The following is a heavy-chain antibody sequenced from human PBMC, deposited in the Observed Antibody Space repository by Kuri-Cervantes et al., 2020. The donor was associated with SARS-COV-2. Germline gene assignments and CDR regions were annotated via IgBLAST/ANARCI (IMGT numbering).Heavy chain of an antibody. Sequence: GGSLRLSCAASGFTFSSYSMNWVRQAPGKGLEWVSSISSSSSYIYYADSVKGRFTISRDNAKNSLYLQMNSLRAEDTAVYYCARDGGYYYGMDVWGQGTTVTVSS. CDR2: ISSSSSYI. V-gene: IGHV3-21*01. CDR1: GFTFSSYS. J-gene: IGHJ6*02. CDR3: ARDGGYYYGMDV. D-gene: IGHD2-15*01.